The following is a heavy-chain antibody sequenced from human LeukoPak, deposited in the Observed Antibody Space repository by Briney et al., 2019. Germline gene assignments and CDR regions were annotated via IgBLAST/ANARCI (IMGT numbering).Heavy chain of an antibody. Sequence: GGSLRLFRAASGFTFSSYGMQWVRQAPGKGLEWVAIISYDGSNKYYVDSVKGRFTISRDNSKNTMYMQMNSVRAEDTAVYYCAREGCGGDCYGRMDVWGQGTTVTVSS. D-gene: IGHD2-21*02. V-gene: IGHV3-30*03. CDR1: GFTFSSYG. CDR3: AREGCGGDCYGRMDV. J-gene: IGHJ6*02. CDR2: ISYDGSNK.